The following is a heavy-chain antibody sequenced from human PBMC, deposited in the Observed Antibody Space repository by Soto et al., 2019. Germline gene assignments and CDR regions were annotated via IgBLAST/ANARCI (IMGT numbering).Heavy chain of an antibody. J-gene: IGHJ4*02. Sequence: QVQLVESGGGVVQPGRSLRLSCAASGFTFSSYAMHWVRQAPGKGLEWVAVISYDGSNKYYADSVKGRFTISRDNSKETQYLQMKSLRAEDTAVYYCARDGGYYDSSGYSDWGQGTLVTVSS. CDR1: GFTFSSYA. CDR3: ARDGGYYDSSGYSD. V-gene: IGHV3-30-3*01. D-gene: IGHD3-22*01. CDR2: ISYDGSNK.